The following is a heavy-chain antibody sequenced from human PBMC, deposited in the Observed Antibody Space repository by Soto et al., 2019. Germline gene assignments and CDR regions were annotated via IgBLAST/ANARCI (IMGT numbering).Heavy chain of an antibody. CDR1: GFTFSSYA. Sequence: QVQLVESGGGVVQPGRSLRLSCAASGFTFSSYAMHWVRQAPGKGLEWVAVISYDGSNKYYADSVKGRFTISRDNSKNTLYLQMNSLRAEDTAVYYGARGMTTVTIYYYYGMAVWGQGTTVTVSS. V-gene: IGHV3-30-3*01. D-gene: IGHD4-4*01. CDR2: ISYDGSNK. J-gene: IGHJ6*02. CDR3: ARGMTTVTIYYYYGMAV.